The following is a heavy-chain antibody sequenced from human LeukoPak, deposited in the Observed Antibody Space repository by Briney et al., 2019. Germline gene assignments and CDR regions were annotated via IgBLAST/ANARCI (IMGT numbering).Heavy chain of an antibody. CDR3: AVEVDYYDSSGYY. D-gene: IGHD3-22*01. CDR2: IYHSGSA. V-gene: IGHV4-4*02. J-gene: IGHJ4*02. Sequence: PSETLSLTCGVSGGSISSNNWWSWVRQPPGQGLEWIGEIYHSGSANYNPSLKSRVTISVDKSKNQLSLKLISVTAADTAVYYCAVEVDYYDSSGYYWGQGTLVTVSS. CDR1: GGSISSNNW.